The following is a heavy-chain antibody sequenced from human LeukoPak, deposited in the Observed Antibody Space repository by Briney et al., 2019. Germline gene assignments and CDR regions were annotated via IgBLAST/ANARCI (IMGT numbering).Heavy chain of an antibody. CDR2: ISDIGSI. CDR3: ARGLMLGTVDY. CDR1: GGSISSYY. J-gene: IGHJ4*02. D-gene: IGHD7-27*01. Sequence: SETLSLTCTVSGGSISSYYWSWIRQPPGKGLEWIAYISDIGSINYNPSLKSRVTISVDTSKNQFSLKLSSVTAADTAVYYCARGLMLGTVDYWGQGTLVTVSS. V-gene: IGHV4-59*12.